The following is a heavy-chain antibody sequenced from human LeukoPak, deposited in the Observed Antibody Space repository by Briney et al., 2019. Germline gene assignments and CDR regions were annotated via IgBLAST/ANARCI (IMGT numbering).Heavy chain of an antibody. CDR1: GYTFTGYY. V-gene: IGHV1-2*02. D-gene: IGHD3-3*01. Sequence: AASVKVSCKASGYTFTGYYMHWVRQAPGQGLEWMGWINPNSGGTNYAQKFQGRVTMTRDTSISTAYMELSRLRSEDTAVYYCARGPHRRTYDRDNWFDPWGQGTLVTVSS. CDR2: INPNSGGT. J-gene: IGHJ5*02. CDR3: ARGPHRRTYDRDNWFDP.